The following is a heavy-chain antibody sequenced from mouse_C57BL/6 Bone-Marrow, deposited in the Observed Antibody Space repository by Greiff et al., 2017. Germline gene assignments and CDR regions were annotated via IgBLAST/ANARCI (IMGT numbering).Heavy chain of an antibody. CDR2: IYPGNSDT. D-gene: IGHD1-1*01. V-gene: IGHV1-5*01. J-gene: IGHJ4*01. CDR3: TRYYGKRAMDY. CDR1: GYTFTSYW. Sequence: VQLQQSGTVLARPGASVKMSCKTSGYTFTSYWMHWVKQRPGQGLEWIGAIYPGNSDTSYNQKFTGKAKLTAVTSASTAYFELISLTNEDSAVYYCTRYYGKRAMDYWGQGTSVTVSS.